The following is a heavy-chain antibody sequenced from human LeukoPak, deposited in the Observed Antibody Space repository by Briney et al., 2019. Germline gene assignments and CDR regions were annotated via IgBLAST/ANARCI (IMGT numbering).Heavy chain of an antibody. Sequence: GGSLRLSCAASGFTFDDYAMHWVRHAPGKGLEWVSGISWNSGSIVYADSVKGRFTISRDNAKNSLYLQMNSLRAEDMALYYCARSGGAYYYYYYMDVWGKGTTVTVSS. D-gene: IGHD3-10*01. CDR3: ARSGGAYYYYYYMDV. CDR1: GFTFDDYA. V-gene: IGHV3-9*03. CDR2: ISWNSGSI. J-gene: IGHJ6*03.